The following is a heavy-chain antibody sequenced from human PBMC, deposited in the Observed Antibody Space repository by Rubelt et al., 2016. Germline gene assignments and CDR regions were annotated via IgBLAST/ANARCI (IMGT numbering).Heavy chain of an antibody. V-gene: IGHV4-38-2*02. CDR2: IYHSGST. J-gene: IGHJ6*02. CDR3: ARGPSSTSYYYYYYGMDV. CDR1: TCGYY. Sequence: TCGYYWAWIRQPPGKGLEWIGSIYHSGSTYYNPSLKSRVTISVDTSKNQFSLKLSSVTAADTAVYYCARGPSSTSYYYYYYGMDVWGQGTTVTVSS. D-gene: IGHD2-2*01.